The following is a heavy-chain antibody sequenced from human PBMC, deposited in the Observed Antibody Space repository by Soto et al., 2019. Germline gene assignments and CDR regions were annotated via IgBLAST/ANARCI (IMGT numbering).Heavy chain of an antibody. CDR1: GFSFSSYS. V-gene: IGHV3-48*02. Sequence: QAGGSLRLSCAASGFSFSSYSMNWVRQAPGKGLEWVSYIGSSSRNIYYADSVKGRFTISRDNAKNALYLQMNSLRDEDTAVYYCARGLSGYDSGFDYWGQGTLVTVSS. CDR2: IGSSSRNI. J-gene: IGHJ4*02. CDR3: ARGLSGYDSGFDY. D-gene: IGHD5-12*01.